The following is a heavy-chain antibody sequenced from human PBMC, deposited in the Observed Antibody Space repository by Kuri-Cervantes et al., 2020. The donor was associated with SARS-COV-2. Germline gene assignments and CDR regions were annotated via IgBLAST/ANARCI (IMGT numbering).Heavy chain of an antibody. D-gene: IGHD2-15*01. CDR1: GFTFSSYA. CDR2: ISGSGGTT. V-gene: IGHV3-23*01. Sequence: GGSLRLSCAASGFTFSSYAMNWVRQAPGKGLEWVSTISGSGGTTFYADSVKGRFTISRDNSKNTLYLQMSSLRAEDTAMYYCARDRIGVHDSWGQGTLVTVSS. CDR3: ARDRIGVHDS. J-gene: IGHJ4*02.